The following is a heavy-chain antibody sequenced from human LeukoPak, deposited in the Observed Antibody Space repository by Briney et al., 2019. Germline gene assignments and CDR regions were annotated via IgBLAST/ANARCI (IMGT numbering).Heavy chain of an antibody. J-gene: IGHJ4*02. CDR1: GLTFSSYG. CDR2: IRYDGSNK. D-gene: IGHD6-13*01. V-gene: IGHV3-30*02. Sequence: GGSLRLSCAASGLTFSSYGMHWVRQAPGKGLEWVAFIRYDGSNKYYADSVKGRFTISRDNSKNTLYLQMNSLRAEDTAVYYCAKTGSSWYSDYWGQGTLVTVSS. CDR3: AKTGSSWYSDY.